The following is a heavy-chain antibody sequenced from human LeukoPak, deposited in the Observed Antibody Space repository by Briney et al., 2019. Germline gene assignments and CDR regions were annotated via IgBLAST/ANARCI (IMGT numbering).Heavy chain of an antibody. J-gene: IGHJ4*02. CDR3: ARDLRYFVARY. D-gene: IGHD3-9*01. Sequence: KPSETLSLTCTVSGGSISSSSYYWGWIRQPPGKGLEWIGSIYYSGSTYYKPSLKSRVTISVDTSKNQFSLKLSSVTAADTAVYYCARDLRYFVARYWGQGTLVTVSS. CDR2: IYYSGST. V-gene: IGHV4-39*07. CDR1: GGSISSSSYY.